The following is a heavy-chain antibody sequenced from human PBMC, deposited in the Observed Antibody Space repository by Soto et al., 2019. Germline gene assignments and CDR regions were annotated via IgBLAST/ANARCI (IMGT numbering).Heavy chain of an antibody. CDR1: VFPIGSYW. CDR3: AREVFGDSLS. J-gene: IGHJ5*02. D-gene: IGHD3-10*02. Sequence: GGCLRLCCAACVFPIGSYWMSWVRQAPGKGLEWVANIKQDGSEKYYVDSVKGRFTISRDNAKNSLYLQMNSLRAEDTAVYYCAREVFGDSLSWGQGNRVTVSS. CDR2: IKQDGSEK. V-gene: IGHV3-7*03.